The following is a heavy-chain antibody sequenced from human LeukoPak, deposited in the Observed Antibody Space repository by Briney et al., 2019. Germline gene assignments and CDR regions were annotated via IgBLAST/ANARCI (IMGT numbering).Heavy chain of an antibody. Sequence: SETLSLTCTVSGGSISSSSYYRGWIRQPPGEGLEWIGSIYYSGSTYYNPSLKSRVTISVDTSKNHFSLKLSSVTAADTAMYYCARRPTYRGAAPFNYWGQGTLVTVSS. V-gene: IGHV4-39*02. D-gene: IGHD6-6*01. CDR1: GGSISSSSYY. CDR2: IYYSGST. CDR3: ARRPTYRGAAPFNY. J-gene: IGHJ4*02.